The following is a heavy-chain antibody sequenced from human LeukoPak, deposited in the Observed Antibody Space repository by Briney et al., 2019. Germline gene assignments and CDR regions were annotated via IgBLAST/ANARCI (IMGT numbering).Heavy chain of an antibody. Sequence: SETLSLTCAVYGGSFSGYYWSWIRQPPGKGLEWIGEINHSGSTNYNPSLKSRVTISVDTSKNQFSLQLNSVTPEDTAVYFCVRLVGGDIDYWGQGTLVTVSS. J-gene: IGHJ4*02. CDR2: INHSGST. D-gene: IGHD5-12*01. CDR3: VRLVGGDIDY. CDR1: GGSFSGYY. V-gene: IGHV4-34*01.